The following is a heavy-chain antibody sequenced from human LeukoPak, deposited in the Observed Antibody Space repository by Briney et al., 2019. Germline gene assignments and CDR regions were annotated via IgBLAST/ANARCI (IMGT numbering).Heavy chain of an antibody. CDR3: ARGSVGELLWFGEFYNWFDP. D-gene: IGHD3-10*01. CDR2: IYYSGST. Sequence: SETLSLTCAVYGDSFSGYYWGWIRQPPGKGLEWIGSIYYSGSTYYNPSLKSRVTISVDTSKNQFSLKLSSVTAADTAVYYCARGSVGELLWFGEFYNWFDPWGQGTLVTVSS. J-gene: IGHJ5*02. CDR1: GDSFSGYY. V-gene: IGHV4-39*07.